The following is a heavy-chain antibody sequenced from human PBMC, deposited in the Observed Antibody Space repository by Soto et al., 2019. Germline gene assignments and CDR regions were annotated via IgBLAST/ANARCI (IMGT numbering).Heavy chain of an antibody. Sequence: GGSLRLSCEASGFSVSSTYMGWVRQAPGQGLEWVSSISSSSSYIYYADSVKGRFTISRDNAKNSLYLQMNSLRAEDTAVYYCARVRERFLEWLSPTSYYFDYWGQGTLVTVSS. CDR2: ISSSSSYI. V-gene: IGHV3-21*01. D-gene: IGHD3-3*01. CDR3: ARVRERFLEWLSPTSYYFDY. CDR1: GFSVSSTY. J-gene: IGHJ4*02.